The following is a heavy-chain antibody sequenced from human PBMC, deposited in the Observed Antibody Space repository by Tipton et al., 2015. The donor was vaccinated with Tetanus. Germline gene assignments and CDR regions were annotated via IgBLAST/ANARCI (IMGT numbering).Heavy chain of an antibody. D-gene: IGHD1-14*01. CDR1: DASFSSYY. CDR2: IYYSGST. J-gene: IGHJ4*02. CDR3: ARGTGDY. Sequence: TLSLTCAVYDASFSSYYWSWIRQPPGKGLEWIGYIYYSGSTNYNPSLKSRVTISVDTSKNQFSQKLSSVTAADTAVYYCARGTGDYWGQGTLVTVSS. V-gene: IGHV4-59*01.